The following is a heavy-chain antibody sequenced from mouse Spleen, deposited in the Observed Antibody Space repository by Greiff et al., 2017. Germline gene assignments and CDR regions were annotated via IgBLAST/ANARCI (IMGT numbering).Heavy chain of an antibody. V-gene: IGHV1S137*01. CDR3: AREKAPYYFDY. J-gene: IGHJ2*01. Sequence: QVQLQQSGAELVRPGVSVKISCKGSGYTFTDYAMHWVKQSHAKSLEWIGVISTYYGDASYNQKFKGKATMTVDKSSSTAYMELARLTSEDSAIYYCAREKAPYYFDYWGQGTTLTVSS. CDR1: GYTFTDYA. CDR2: ISTYYGDA.